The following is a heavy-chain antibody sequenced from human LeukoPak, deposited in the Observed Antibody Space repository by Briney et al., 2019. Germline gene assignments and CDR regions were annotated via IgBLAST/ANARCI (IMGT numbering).Heavy chain of an antibody. Sequence: SETLSLTCTVSGGSISSSIYYWGWIRQPPGKGLEWIGGIFYSGNTYYNPSLKSRVTISVDTSKNQFSLNLRSVTAADTAVYYCAREVMGPWGQGILVTVSS. J-gene: IGHJ5*02. V-gene: IGHV4-39*07. CDR3: AREVMGP. CDR1: GGSISSSIYY. CDR2: IFYSGNT.